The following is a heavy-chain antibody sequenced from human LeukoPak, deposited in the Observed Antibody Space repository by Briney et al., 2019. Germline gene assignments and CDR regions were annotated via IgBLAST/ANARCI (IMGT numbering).Heavy chain of an antibody. CDR3: AKPPTYCGGDCYGGTFDY. CDR1: GFTFSSYG. Sequence: PGGSLRLSCAASGFTFSSYGMSWVRQAPGKGLEWVSGISGSGGSTYYADSVKGRFTISRDNSKNTLYLQMNSLRAEDTAVYYCAKPPTYCGGDCYGGTFDYWGQGTLVTVSS. CDR2: ISGSGGST. J-gene: IGHJ4*02. D-gene: IGHD2-21*02. V-gene: IGHV3-23*01.